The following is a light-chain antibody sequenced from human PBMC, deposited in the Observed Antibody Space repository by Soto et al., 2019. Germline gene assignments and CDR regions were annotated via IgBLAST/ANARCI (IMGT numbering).Light chain of an antibody. CDR1: QSVNSN. V-gene: IGKV3-15*01. CDR3: QQYNTRPQT. Sequence: EIVMTQSPATLSVSPGERVTLSCRASQSVNSNLAWYQQKPGQAPRLLIYRASTRATGFPARFSGSGSGTDFTLTISGLQSEDFAVYFCQQYNTRPQTFGQGTKVDIK. CDR2: RAS. J-gene: IGKJ1*01.